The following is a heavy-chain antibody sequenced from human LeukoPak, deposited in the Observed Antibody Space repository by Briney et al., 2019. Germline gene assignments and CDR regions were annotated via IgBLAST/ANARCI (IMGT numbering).Heavy chain of an antibody. V-gene: IGHV3-43*02. D-gene: IGHD6-19*01. CDR2: ITGDDSGT. J-gene: IGHJ4*02. CDR1: GFTFDDYA. CDR3: SKEGPIAVASYFDY. Sequence: GGSLRLSCAASGFTFDDYAMHWARQAPGKGLEWVSLITGDDSGTYYADSVKGRFTISRDNSKNSLYLQMNSLRTEDTALYYCSKEGPIAVASYFDYWGQGTLVTVSS.